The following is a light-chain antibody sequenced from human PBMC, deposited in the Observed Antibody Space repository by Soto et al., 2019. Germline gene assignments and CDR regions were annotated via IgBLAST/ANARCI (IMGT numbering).Light chain of an antibody. V-gene: IGKV3-20*01. CDR2: GAS. J-gene: IGKJ1*01. Sequence: ECELTQSPSTLSMSPGERATLSCISSQSVSNNYLAWYQQKPGQAPRLLIYGASNRATGIPDRFSGSGSGTDFTLTISRLEPEDFAVYYCQQYGSSGTFGQGTKVDIK. CDR3: QQYGSSGT. CDR1: QSVSNNY.